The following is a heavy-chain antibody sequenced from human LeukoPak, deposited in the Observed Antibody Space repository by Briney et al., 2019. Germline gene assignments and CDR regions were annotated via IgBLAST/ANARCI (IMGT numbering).Heavy chain of an antibody. J-gene: IGHJ6*03. Sequence: VGSVTVSCKASGYTFTGYYMHWVRQAPGQGLEGMGWINPNSGGTKYAQKFQGRVTMTRDTSISTAYMELSSLRSEDTAVYYCARDSGSAAAGTGGYYYYYMDVWGKGTTVTVSS. CDR2: INPNSGGT. V-gene: IGHV1-2*02. D-gene: IGHD6-13*01. CDR3: ARDSGSAAAGTGGYYYYYMDV. CDR1: GYTFTGYY.